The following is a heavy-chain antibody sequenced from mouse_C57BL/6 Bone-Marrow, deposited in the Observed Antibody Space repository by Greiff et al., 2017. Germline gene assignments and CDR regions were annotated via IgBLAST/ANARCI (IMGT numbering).Heavy chain of an antibody. CDR2: ISAGGSYT. CDR1: GFTFSSYA. D-gene: IGHD4-1*01. V-gene: IGHV5-4*01. J-gene: IGHJ4*01. Sequence: EVKVVESGGGLVKPGGSLKLSCAASGFTFSSYAMSWVRQTPEKRLEWVATISAGGSYTYYPDNVKGRFTISRDNAKNNLYLQMSHLKSEDTAMYYCAREDWDGDAMDYWGQGTSVTVSS. CDR3: AREDWDGDAMDY.